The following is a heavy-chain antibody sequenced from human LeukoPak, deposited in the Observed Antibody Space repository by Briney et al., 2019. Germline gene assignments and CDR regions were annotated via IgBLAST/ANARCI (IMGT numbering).Heavy chain of an antibody. V-gene: IGHV3-9*01. CDR1: GFTFDDYA. D-gene: IGHD6-19*01. CDR3: AKDIVPAYSSGWHNWFDP. Sequence: GGSLRLSCAASGFTFDDYAMHWVRQAPGKGLEWVSGISWNSGSIGYADSVKGRFTISRDNAKNSLYLQMNSLRAEDTALYYCAKDIVPAYSSGWHNWFDPWGQGTLVTVSS. J-gene: IGHJ5*02. CDR2: ISWNSGSI.